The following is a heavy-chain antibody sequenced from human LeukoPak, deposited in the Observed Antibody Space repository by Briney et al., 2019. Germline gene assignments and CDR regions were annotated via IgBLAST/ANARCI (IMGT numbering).Heavy chain of an antibody. CDR2: IIPIFGTA. J-gene: IGHJ4*02. D-gene: IGHD5-18*01. V-gene: IGHV1-69*13. CDR3: ARSTTPVRGYRPRFDY. CDR1: GGTFSSYA. Sequence: SVKVSCKASGGTFSSYAISWVRQAPGQGLEWMGGIIPIFGTANYAQKSQGRVTITADESTSTAYMELSSLRSEDTAVYYCARSTTPVRGYRPRFDYWGQGTLVTVSS.